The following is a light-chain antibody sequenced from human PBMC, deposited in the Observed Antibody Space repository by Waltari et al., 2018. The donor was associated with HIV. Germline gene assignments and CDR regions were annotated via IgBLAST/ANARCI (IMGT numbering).Light chain of an antibody. J-gene: IGLJ3*02. CDR3: AAWDDRLSVV. Sequence: QSVLTQPPSASGTPGQRVTISCSGRSSRIDINTVNWYQKRPGTAPKLLIYNNSQRPSGVPDRFSVSKSVTSASLAISGLQSEDEADYFCAAWDDRLSVVFGGGTKLTVL. V-gene: IGLV1-44*01. CDR2: NNS. CDR1: SSRIDINT.